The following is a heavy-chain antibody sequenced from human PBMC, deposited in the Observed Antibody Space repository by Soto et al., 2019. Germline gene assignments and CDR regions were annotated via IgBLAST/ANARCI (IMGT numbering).Heavy chain of an antibody. CDR1: GFTFSSYA. Sequence: GGSLRLSCAASGFTFSSYAMSWVRQAPGKGLEWVSAISGSGGSTYYADSVKGRFTISRDNSRNTVYLQMNNLRAEDTAIYFCAKDPGHGSDPGFFDYWGQGTLVTVSS. D-gene: IGHD3-10*01. V-gene: IGHV3-23*01. CDR3: AKDPGHGSDPGFFDY. CDR2: ISGSGGST. J-gene: IGHJ4*02.